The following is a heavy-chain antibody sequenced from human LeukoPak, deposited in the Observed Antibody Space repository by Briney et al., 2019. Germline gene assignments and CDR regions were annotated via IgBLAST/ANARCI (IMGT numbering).Heavy chain of an antibody. V-gene: IGHV4-59*02. D-gene: IGHD1-7*01. Sequence: SETLSLTCTVSGGSVNGYYWNWIRQAPGKGLEWIGFIHYSGLTVYSPSLQSRVSMSVDTSRNQFSLDLSSVTAADTALYYCARDPPEDEWNSLDSWGQGILVTVSS. CDR1: GGSVNGYY. J-gene: IGHJ4*02. CDR3: ARDPPEDEWNSLDS. CDR2: IHYSGLT.